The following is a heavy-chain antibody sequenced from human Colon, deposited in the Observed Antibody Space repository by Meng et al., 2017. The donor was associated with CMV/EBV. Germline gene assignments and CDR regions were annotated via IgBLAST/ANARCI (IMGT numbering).Heavy chain of an antibody. V-gene: IGHV1-18*01. J-gene: IGHJ4*02. CDR1: GYTFTSYG. CDR2: ISAYNTYSHNINT. Sequence: ASVKVSCKDSGYTFTSYGITWVRQAPGQGLEWMGWISAYNTYSHNINTNYARSFQGRVTMTTDTSTSTAYMELRSLTSDDTAMYYCARDSQTDGYSYGYPCDYWGQGTLVTVSS. CDR3: ARDSQTDGYSYGYPCDY. D-gene: IGHD5-18*01.